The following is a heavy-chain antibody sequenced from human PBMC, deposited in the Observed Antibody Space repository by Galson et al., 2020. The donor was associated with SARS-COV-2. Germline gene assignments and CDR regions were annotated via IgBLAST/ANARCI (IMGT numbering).Heavy chain of an antibody. CDR3: ARHEWSSSGYNWFDP. CDR2: MYYSGST. CDR1: GGSINSDY. V-gene: IGHV4-59*08. D-gene: IGHD6-6*01. Sequence: TLSLTCNVSGGSINSDYWSWIRQPPGKGLEWIGYMYYSGSTKYNPSLKSRVTISVDTSKNQFSLKLSSATAADTAVYYCARHEWSSSGYNWFDPWGQGTLVTVSS. J-gene: IGHJ5*02.